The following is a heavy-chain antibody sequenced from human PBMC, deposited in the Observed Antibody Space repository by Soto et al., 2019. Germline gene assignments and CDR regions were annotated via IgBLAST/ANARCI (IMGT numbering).Heavy chain of an antibody. CDR2: ISAYNGNT. V-gene: IGHV1-18*01. CDR3: ARAGPPYDSSGYYFDY. J-gene: IGHJ4*02. D-gene: IGHD3-22*01. Sequence: GASVKVSCKASGYTFTSYGISWVRQAPGQGLERMGWISAYNGNTNYAQKLKGRVTMTTDTSTSTAYMELRSLRSDDTVLYYCARAGPPYDSSGYYFDYWGQGTLVTVSS. CDR1: GYTFTSYG.